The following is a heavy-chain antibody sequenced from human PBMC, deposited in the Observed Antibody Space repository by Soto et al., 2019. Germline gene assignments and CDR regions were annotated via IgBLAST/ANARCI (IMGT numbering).Heavy chain of an antibody. CDR1: GASVNNGDYY. V-gene: IGHV4-39*01. CDR2: IYYGATT. CDR3: ARHGGGMTLVSR. Sequence: QLQLQESGPGLVKPSETLSLTCTVSGASVNNGDYYWGWIRQPPGKGLEWLATIYYGATTYYNPSLTSRVTISVDTSKNQFSLKLTSVTAADTAVYYCARHGGGMTLVSRWGQGTLVTVSS. D-gene: IGHD2-8*01. J-gene: IGHJ4*02.